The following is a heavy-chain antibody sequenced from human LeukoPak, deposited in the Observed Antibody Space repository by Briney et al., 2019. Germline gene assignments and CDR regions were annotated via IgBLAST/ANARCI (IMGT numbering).Heavy chain of an antibody. V-gene: IGHV3-23*01. CDR1: RFTFSSYA. J-gene: IGHJ3*02. CDR2: ISGSGGST. Sequence: GGSLRLSCASSRFTFSSYAISWVRQAPGKGLEWVSGISGSGGSTHYADSVKDRFTISRDNSKNTLYLQMSSLRAEDTAVYYCAKETVVVVAATPDAFDIWGQGTMVTVSS. D-gene: IGHD2-15*01. CDR3: AKETVVVVAATPDAFDI.